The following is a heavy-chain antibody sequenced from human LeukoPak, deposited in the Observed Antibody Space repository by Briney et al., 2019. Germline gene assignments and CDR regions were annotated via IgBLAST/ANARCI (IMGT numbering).Heavy chain of an antibody. CDR3: ARMLGFGAFDI. CDR2: ISPNSGGT. V-gene: IGHV1-2*02. Sequence: ASVKVSCKASGYSFSGHYMHWVRQAPGQGPEWMGWISPNSGGTNYAQKFQGRVTMTGDTSISTAYMELSSLRSDDTAVYYCARMLGFGAFDIWGQGTMVTVSS. CDR1: GYSFSGHY. D-gene: IGHD3-10*01. J-gene: IGHJ3*02.